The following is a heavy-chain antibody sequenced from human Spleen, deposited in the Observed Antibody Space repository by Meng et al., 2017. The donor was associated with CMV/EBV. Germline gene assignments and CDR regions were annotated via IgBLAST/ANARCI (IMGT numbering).Heavy chain of an antibody. Sequence: SGFTFSGFWMHWVRQAPGKGLVWVSRINSDGSNTYYADSVKGRFTISRDNAKNTLYLQLNSLRAEDTAVYYCARGGYDFWSGYYAYWGQGTLVTVSS. D-gene: IGHD3-3*01. CDR2: INSDGSNT. V-gene: IGHV3-74*01. J-gene: IGHJ4*02. CDR3: ARGGYDFWSGYYAY. CDR1: GFTFSGFW.